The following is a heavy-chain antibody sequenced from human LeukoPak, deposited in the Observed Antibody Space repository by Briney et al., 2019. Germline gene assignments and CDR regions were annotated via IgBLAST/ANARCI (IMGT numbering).Heavy chain of an antibody. CDR2: ITSSSSYI. CDR1: GFTFSSYI. V-gene: IGHV3-21*01. CDR3: ARSGIRGYYFDY. D-gene: IGHD1-14*01. J-gene: IGHJ4*02. Sequence: PGGSLRLSCAASGFTFSSYIMNWVRQAPGKGLEWVSSITSSSSYIYYADSLKGRFTISRDNAKNSLYLQMNSLRAEDTAVYYCARSGIRGYYFDYWGQGTLVTVSS.